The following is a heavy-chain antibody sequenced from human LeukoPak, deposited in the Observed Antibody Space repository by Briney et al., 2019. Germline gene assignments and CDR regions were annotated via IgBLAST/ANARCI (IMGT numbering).Heavy chain of an antibody. CDR2: INPTTSGT. CDR1: GYTFSGYY. D-gene: IGHD6-19*01. Sequence: ASVKVSCKASGYTFSGYYMHRVRQAPGQGLEWMGWINPTTSGTQYAQKFQGRVTMTSDTSISTAYMELNRLRSDDTAIYYCAKVIAGAVAFDYWGQGTLVTVSS. CDR3: AKVIAGAVAFDY. V-gene: IGHV1-2*02. J-gene: IGHJ4*02.